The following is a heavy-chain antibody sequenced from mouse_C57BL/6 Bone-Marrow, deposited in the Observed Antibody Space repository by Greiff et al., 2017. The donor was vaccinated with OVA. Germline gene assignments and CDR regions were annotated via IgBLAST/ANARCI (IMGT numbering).Heavy chain of an antibody. CDR2: IDPSDSET. CDR1: GYTFTSYW. V-gene: IGHV1-52*01. CDR3: ARRGEGAMDY. J-gene: IGHJ4*01. Sequence: QVQLQQPGAELVRPGSSVKLSCKASGYTFTSYWMHWVKQRPIQGLEWIGNIDPSDSETHYNQKFKDKATLTVDKSSSTAYMQLSSLTSEDSAVYDGARRGEGAMDYWGQGTSVTVSA.